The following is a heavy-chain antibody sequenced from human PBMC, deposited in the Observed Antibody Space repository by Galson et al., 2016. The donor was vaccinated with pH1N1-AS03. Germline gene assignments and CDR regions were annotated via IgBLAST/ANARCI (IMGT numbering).Heavy chain of an antibody. CDR2: IWSDGGTT. D-gene: IGHD3-22*01. Sequence: SLRLSCAASGFTISKYGMHWVRQAPGKGLEWMAIIWSDGGTTHYADSVKGRFTISRDNSKNTLYLQMNSLRGEDTAVYYCVRDDDSSGYYPDSWGRGTLVTVSS. V-gene: IGHV3-33*01. CDR1: GFTISKYG. J-gene: IGHJ4*02. CDR3: VRDDDSSGYYPDS.